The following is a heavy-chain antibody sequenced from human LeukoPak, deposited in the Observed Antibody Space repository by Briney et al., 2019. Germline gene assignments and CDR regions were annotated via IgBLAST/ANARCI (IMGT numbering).Heavy chain of an antibody. V-gene: IGHV3-30*04. CDR2: ISYDGSNK. J-gene: IGHJ4*02. CDR3: AREKEAAAGQTYYFDY. D-gene: IGHD6-13*01. Sequence: GGSLRLSCAASGFTFSSYAMHWVRQAPGRGLEWVAVISYDGSNKYYADSVKGRFTISRDNSKNTLYLQMNSLRAEDTAVYYCAREKEAAAGQTYYFDYWGQGTLVTVSS. CDR1: GFTFSSYA.